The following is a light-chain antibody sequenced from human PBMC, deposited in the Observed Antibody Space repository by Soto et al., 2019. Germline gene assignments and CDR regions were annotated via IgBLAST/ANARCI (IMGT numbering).Light chain of an antibody. CDR2: EVS. V-gene: IGLV2-14*01. J-gene: IGLJ2*01. CDR3: SSYTTGSTLV. Sequence: QSVLTQPASVSGSPGQSISISCTETSSDVGGYNFVSWYQQHPGKAPKLMIYEVSARPSGISNRFSGSKSGNTASLTISRLQAEDEADYYCSSYTTGSTLVFGGGTKVTVL. CDR1: SSDVGGYNF.